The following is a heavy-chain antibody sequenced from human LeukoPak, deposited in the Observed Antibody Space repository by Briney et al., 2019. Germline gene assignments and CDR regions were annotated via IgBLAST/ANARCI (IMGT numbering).Heavy chain of an antibody. CDR1: GYTFTSIT. CDR3: ARGYDTTGYFSY. V-gene: IGHV7-4-1*02. CDR2: IDTNTGNP. J-gene: IGHJ4*02. Sequence: ASVKVSCKAPGYTFTSITLNWVRQAPGQGLEWMGWIDTNTGNPTYAQGFTGRFVFSLDTSVSTAFLQISSLKADDTAIYYCARGYDTTGYFSYLGQGTLVSVSS. D-gene: IGHD3-22*01.